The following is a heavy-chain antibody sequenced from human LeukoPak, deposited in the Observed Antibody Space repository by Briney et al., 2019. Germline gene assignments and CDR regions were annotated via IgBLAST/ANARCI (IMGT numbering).Heavy chain of an antibody. J-gene: IGHJ5*02. V-gene: IGHV4-61*02. CDR3: ARDQRGYSYYNWFDP. CDR2: IYTSGST. D-gene: IGHD5-18*01. CDR1: GGSISSGSYY. Sequence: SETLSLTCTVSGGSISSGSYYWSWIRQPAGKGLEWIGRIYTSGSTNYNPSLKSRVTISVDTSKNQLSLKLSSVTAADTAVYYCARDQRGYSYYNWFDPWGQGTLVTVSS.